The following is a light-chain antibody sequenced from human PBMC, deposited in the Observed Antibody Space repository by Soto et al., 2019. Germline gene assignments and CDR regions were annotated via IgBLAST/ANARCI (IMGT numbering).Light chain of an antibody. CDR2: AAS. CDR3: QQSYSSPHFT. J-gene: IGKJ4*01. Sequence: DIQMTQSPSSLSASVGDRVTITCRASQTIDTYLNWFQQRPGKAPRLLIFAASRLQSGVSSRFSGSGSGTDFTLTISSLQPEDFATYYCQQSYSSPHFTFGGGTKVEI. V-gene: IGKV1-39*01. CDR1: QTIDTY.